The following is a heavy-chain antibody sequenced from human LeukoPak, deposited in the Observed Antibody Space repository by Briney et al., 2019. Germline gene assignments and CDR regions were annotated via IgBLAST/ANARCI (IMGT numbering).Heavy chain of an antibody. D-gene: IGHD2-15*01. CDR2: ISGSGGST. V-gene: IGHV3-23*01. CDR1: GFTLSSYA. J-gene: IGHJ4*02. Sequence: GGSLRLSCAASGFTLSSYAMSWVRQAPGKGLEWVSAISGSGGSTYYADSVKGRFTISRDNSKNTLYLQMNSLRAEDTAVYYCAKDPPYCSGGSCYYFDYWGQGTLVTVSS. CDR3: AKDPPYCSGGSCYYFDY.